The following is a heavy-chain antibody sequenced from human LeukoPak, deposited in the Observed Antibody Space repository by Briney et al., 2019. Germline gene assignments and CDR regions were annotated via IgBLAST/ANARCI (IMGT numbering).Heavy chain of an antibody. Sequence: PGGSLRLSCTASGFSVTSNYMNWVRQAPGKGLEWVSLIYSDGSTYHADSVKGRFTIPRDKSNNMVYLQMNNLRVEDTAMYYCTRDPPAVLLGTYGWGQGALVTVSS. V-gene: IGHV3-66*01. CDR3: TRDPPAVLLGTYG. CDR2: IYSDGST. CDR1: GFSVTSNY. D-gene: IGHD2/OR15-2a*01. J-gene: IGHJ4*02.